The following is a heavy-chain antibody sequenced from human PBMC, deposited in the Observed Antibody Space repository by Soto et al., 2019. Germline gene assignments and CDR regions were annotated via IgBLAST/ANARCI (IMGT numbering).Heavy chain of an antibody. D-gene: IGHD7-27*01. CDR2: IYYSGST. CDR3: AREPELGYFDY. J-gene: IGHJ4*02. V-gene: IGHV4-59*01. CDR1: GGSISSYY. Sequence: SETLSLTCTVSGGSISSYYWSWIRQPPGKGLEWIGYIYYSGSTNYNPSLKSRVTISVDTSKNQFSLKLSSVTAADTAVYYCAREPELGYFDYWGQGTLVTVS.